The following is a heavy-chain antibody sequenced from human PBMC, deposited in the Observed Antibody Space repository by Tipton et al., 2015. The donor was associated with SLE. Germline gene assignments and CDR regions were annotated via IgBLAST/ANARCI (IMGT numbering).Heavy chain of an antibody. CDR2: IYYSGST. J-gene: IGHJ5*02. Sequence: LRLSCTVSGGSISSSSYYWGWIRQPPGKGLEWIGSIYYSGSTNHNPSLKSRVTISEDPSKTQFSRRLYSLTPAATAIYYCARIIHHNWSDRWFGPSGQGALVCVSS. CDR3: ARIIHHNWSDRWFGP. CDR1: GGSISSSSYY. V-gene: IGHV4-39*07. D-gene: IGHD1-1*01.